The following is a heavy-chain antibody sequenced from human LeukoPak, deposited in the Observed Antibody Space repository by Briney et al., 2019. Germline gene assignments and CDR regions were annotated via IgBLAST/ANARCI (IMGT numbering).Heavy chain of an antibody. J-gene: IGHJ4*02. CDR2: IIPVFGTA. D-gene: IGHD3-9*01. CDR1: GGTFNNYA. V-gene: IGHV1-69*13. Sequence: SVKVSCKASGGTFNNYAFSWVRQAPGQGLEWMGGIIPVFGTANYAQKFQGRVTITADESTSTSYMELSSLRLEDTAVYYCARGGVLRYFDGLLYLDYWGQGTLVTVSS. CDR3: ARGGVLRYFDGLLYLDY.